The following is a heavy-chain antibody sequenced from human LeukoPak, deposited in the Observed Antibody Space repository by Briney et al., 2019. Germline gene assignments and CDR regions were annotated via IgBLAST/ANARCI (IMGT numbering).Heavy chain of an antibody. CDR1: GFTFSSYS. V-gene: IGHV3-48*01. CDR3: ARSARGAFDI. Sequence: GGSLRLSCAASGFTFSSYSMNWVRQAPGKGLEWVSYISSSSSTIYYADSVKGRFTISRDNSKNTLYLQMNSLRAEDTAVYYCARSARGAFDIWGQGTMVTVSS. J-gene: IGHJ3*02. D-gene: IGHD3-10*01. CDR2: ISSSSSTI.